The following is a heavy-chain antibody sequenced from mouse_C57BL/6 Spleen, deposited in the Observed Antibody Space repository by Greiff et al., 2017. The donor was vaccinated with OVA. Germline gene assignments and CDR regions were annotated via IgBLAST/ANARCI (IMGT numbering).Heavy chain of an antibody. CDR1: GFTFTDYY. J-gene: IGHJ4*01. Sequence: EVMLVESGGGLVQPGGSLSLSCAASGFTFTDYYMSWVRQPPGKALVWLGFIRNKANGYTTEYSASLKGRFTISRDNSQSILYLQLNARRSEDGAIYYCARYWDYDGRLARDDWGQGTSATVSS. V-gene: IGHV7-3*01. D-gene: IGHD2-4*01. CDR3: ARYWDYDGRLARDD. CDR2: IRNKANGYTT.